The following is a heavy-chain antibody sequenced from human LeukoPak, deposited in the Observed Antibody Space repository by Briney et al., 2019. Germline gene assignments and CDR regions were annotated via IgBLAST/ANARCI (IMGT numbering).Heavy chain of an antibody. J-gene: IGHJ4*02. Sequence: GGSLRLSCAVSGFTFSSYAMSWVRQAPGKGLEWVANIKQDGSEKHYVDSVKGRFTISRDNAKNSLYLQMNSLRAEDTAVYYCARVNYLDGSGTYHYWGQGTLVTVSS. CDR2: IKQDGSEK. D-gene: IGHD3-10*01. V-gene: IGHV3-7*05. CDR1: GFTFSSYA. CDR3: ARVNYLDGSGTYHY.